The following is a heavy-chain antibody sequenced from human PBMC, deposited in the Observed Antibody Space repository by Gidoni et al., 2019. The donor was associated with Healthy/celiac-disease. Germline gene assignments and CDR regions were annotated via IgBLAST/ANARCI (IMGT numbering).Heavy chain of an antibody. Sequence: EVQLVASGGGLIQPGGSLSLSCSASGFTVSSNYMRWVRQAPGKGLEWVSVIYSGGSTYYADSVKGRFTISRDNSKNTLYLQMNSLRAEDTAVYYCASWDCSGGSCYSQVDYYFDYWGQGTLVTVSS. CDR3: ASWDCSGGSCYSQVDYYFDY. CDR1: GFTVSSNY. V-gene: IGHV3-53*01. D-gene: IGHD2-15*01. J-gene: IGHJ4*02. CDR2: IYSGGST.